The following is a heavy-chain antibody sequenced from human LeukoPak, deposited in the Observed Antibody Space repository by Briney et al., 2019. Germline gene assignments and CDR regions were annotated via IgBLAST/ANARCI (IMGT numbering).Heavy chain of an antibody. CDR2: INPNSGGT. J-gene: IGHJ3*02. CDR3: ARVGSSGWFRDAFDI. Sequence: ASVKVSCKASGYTFIGYYMHWVRQAPGQGLEWMGWINPNSGGTNYAQKFQGRVTMTRDTSISTAYMELSRLRSDDTAVYYCARVGSSGWFRDAFDIWGQGTMVTVSS. CDR1: GYTFIGYY. V-gene: IGHV1-2*02. D-gene: IGHD6-19*01.